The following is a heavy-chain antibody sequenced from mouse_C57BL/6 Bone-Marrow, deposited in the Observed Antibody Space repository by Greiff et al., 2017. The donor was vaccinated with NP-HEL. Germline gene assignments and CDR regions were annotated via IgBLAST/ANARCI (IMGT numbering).Heavy chain of an antibody. D-gene: IGHD2-5*01. J-gene: IGHJ4*01. V-gene: IGHV1-55*01. CDR3: ARGGSNEGAMDY. CDR1: GYTFTSYW. Sequence: QVQLQQPGAELVKPGASVKMSCKASGYTFTSYWITWVKQRPGQGLEWIGDIYPGSGSTNYNEKFKSKATLTVDTSSSTAYMQLSSLTSEDSAVYYCARGGSNEGAMDYWGQGTSVTVSS. CDR2: IYPGSGST.